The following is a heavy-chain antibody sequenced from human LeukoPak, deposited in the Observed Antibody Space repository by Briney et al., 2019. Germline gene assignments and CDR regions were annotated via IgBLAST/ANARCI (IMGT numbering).Heavy chain of an antibody. Sequence: GGSLRLSCAASGFTFDDYAMHWVRQAPGKGLEWVSSISSSSSDIYYVDSVKGRFTISRDNSKNSLYLQMNSLRAEDTAVYYCATGYSGYHSNYYYMDVWGKGTTVTVSS. D-gene: IGHD5-12*01. J-gene: IGHJ6*03. CDR1: GFTFDDYA. CDR3: ATGYSGYHSNYYYMDV. CDR2: ISSSSSDI. V-gene: IGHV3-21*01.